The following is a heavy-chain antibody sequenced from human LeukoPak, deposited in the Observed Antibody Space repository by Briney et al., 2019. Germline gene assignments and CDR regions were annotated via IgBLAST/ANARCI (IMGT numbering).Heavy chain of an antibody. CDR1: GFTFNNYG. D-gene: IGHD5-18*01. CDR3: ARDRWIQLWLSSDAFDI. Sequence: PGKSLRLSCAASGFTFNNYGMHWVRQAPGKGLEWVAVISYDGSNKYYADSVKGRFTISRDNSKNTLYLQMNSLRAEDTAVYYCARDRWIQLWLSSDAFDIWGQGTMVTVSS. J-gene: IGHJ3*02. CDR2: ISYDGSNK. V-gene: IGHV3-30*03.